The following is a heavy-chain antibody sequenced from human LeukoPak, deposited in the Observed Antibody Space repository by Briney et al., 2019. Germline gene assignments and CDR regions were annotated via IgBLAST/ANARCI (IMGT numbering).Heavy chain of an antibody. Sequence: SETLSLTCTVSGGSISSYYWSWIRQPPGKGLEWIGYIYYSGSNNYNPSLKSRVTISVDTSKNQFSLKLSSVTAADTAVYYCARVRRTYYDFWSGYDYWGQGTLVTVSS. CDR2: IYYSGSN. D-gene: IGHD3-3*01. J-gene: IGHJ4*02. CDR1: GGSISSYY. CDR3: ARVRRTYYDFWSGYDY. V-gene: IGHV4-59*01.